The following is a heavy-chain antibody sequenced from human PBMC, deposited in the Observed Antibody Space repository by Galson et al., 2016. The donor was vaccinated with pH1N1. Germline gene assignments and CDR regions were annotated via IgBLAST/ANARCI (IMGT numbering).Heavy chain of an antibody. CDR1: EFTLQTYP. CDR3: SRDGDRRGDYRPWGDY. V-gene: IGHV3-7*03. Sequence: SLRLSCAAFEFTLQTYPMSWVRQVPGKGLEWVANINQDGTEKNYADSVKGRFIISRDVAKNSLYLHMSRLTAEDTATYFCSRDGDRRGDYRPWGDYWGQGSLVIVSS. CDR2: INQDGTEK. D-gene: IGHD2-21*01. J-gene: IGHJ4*02.